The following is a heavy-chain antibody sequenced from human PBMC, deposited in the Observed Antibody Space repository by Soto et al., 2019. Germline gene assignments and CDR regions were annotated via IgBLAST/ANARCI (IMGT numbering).Heavy chain of an antibody. J-gene: IGHJ4*02. D-gene: IGHD1-1*01. CDR3: ARDLRSIGGTTGTPPIDY. CDR2: ISAYNGNT. CDR1: GYTFTIYG. V-gene: IGHV1-18*01. Sequence: QVQLVQSGAEVKKPGASVKVSCKASGYTFTIYGISWVRQAPGQGLEWMGWISAYNGNTNYAQELQGRVTMTTDTSTSTAYMELRSLRSDDTAVYYCARDLRSIGGTTGTPPIDYWGQGTLVTVSS.